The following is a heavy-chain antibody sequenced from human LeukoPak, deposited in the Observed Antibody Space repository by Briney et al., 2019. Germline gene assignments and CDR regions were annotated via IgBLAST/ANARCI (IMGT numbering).Heavy chain of an antibody. CDR2: IKQDGSEK. Sequence: GGSLRLSCAASGFTFSSYWMSWVRQVPGKGLEWVANIKQDGSEKYYVDSVKGRFTISRDNAKNSLYLQMNSLRAEETAVYYCARDGMGVIKAFDIWGQGTMVTVSS. CDR1: GFTFSSYW. CDR3: ARDGMGVIKAFDI. V-gene: IGHV3-7*05. J-gene: IGHJ3*02. D-gene: IGHD3-16*02.